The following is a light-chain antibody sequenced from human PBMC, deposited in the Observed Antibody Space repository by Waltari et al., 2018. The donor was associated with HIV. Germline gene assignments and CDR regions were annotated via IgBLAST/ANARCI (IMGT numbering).Light chain of an antibody. CDR3: GTWDANLNGGV. V-gene: IGLV1-51*01. CDR1: FSNIGKNS. J-gene: IGLJ3*02. Sequence: QSVLTQPPSVSAAPGQQVTLFCPGSFSNIGKNSFSLYRQCPGTAPKLLIYDNKKRDAGIPDRVSASKSGSSATLGIAGLQTGDEADYYCGTWDANLNGGVFGGGTKLTVL. CDR2: DNK.